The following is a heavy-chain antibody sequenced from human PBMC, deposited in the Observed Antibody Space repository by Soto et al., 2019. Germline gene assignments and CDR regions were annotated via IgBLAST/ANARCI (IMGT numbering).Heavy chain of an antibody. J-gene: IGHJ4*02. D-gene: IGHD3-3*01. CDR2: IKSKTDGGTT. V-gene: IGHV3-15*01. CDR3: TTAKLRFLEWLFQFDY. CDR1: GFTFSNAW. Sequence: PGGSLRLSCAASGFTFSNAWMSWVRQAPGKGLEWVGRIKSKTDGGTTDYAAPVKGRFTISRDDSKNTLYLQMNSLKTEDTAVYYCTTAKLRFLEWLFQFDYWGQGTLVTVSS.